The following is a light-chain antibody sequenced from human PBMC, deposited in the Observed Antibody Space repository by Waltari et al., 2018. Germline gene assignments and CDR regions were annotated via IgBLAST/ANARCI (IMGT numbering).Light chain of an antibody. CDR3: QTGGHGTWV. CDR1: SWPSSTV. V-gene: IGLV4-69*01. J-gene: IGLJ3*02. CDR2: VNSDGSH. Sequence: QLVLTQPPSASASPGASAKPTCTLSSWPSSTVVAWQQQRPEKGPRYLMKVNSDGSHSKGDEIPDRFSGSSSGAERYLTIANLQSEDEADYYCQTGGHGTWVFGGGTKLTVL.